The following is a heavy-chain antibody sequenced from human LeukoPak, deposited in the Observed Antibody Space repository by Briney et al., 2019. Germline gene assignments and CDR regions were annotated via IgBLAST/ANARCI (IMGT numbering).Heavy chain of an antibody. CDR1: GFTFSNFA. CDR3: AKGAGVELLIEKAS. D-gene: IGHD1-26*01. V-gene: IGHV3-30*01. CDR2: VSYDGSNE. Sequence: GSLRLSCAASGFTFSNFAMHWVRQAPGKGLEWVAVVSYDGSNEYHAASVKGRFTISRDNSGSKLHLQMNSLRPEDTAVYYCAKGAGVELLIEKASWGQGPLVTVSS. J-gene: IGHJ4*02.